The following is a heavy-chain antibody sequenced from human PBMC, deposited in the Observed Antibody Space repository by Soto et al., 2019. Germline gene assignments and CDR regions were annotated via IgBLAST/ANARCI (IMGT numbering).Heavy chain of an antibody. J-gene: IGHJ6*02. CDR1: GYTFTSYA. Sequence: GASVKVSCKASGYTFTSYAMHWVRQAPGQRLEWMGWINAYNGNTNYAQKLQGRVTMTTDTSTSTAYMELRSLRSDDTAVYYCIRITMVRGAHDYYYYGMDVWGQGTTVTVSS. CDR3: IRITMVRGAHDYYYYGMDV. V-gene: IGHV1-18*01. CDR2: INAYNGNT. D-gene: IGHD3-10*01.